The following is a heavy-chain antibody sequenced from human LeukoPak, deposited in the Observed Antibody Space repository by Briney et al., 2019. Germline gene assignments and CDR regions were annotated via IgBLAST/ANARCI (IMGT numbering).Heavy chain of an antibody. CDR3: VRSPFSNGY. Sequence: GGSPRLSCAASGFTFSSYAMRWVRQAPGKGLEWVAVISYDGSNKYYADSVKGRFTISRDNAKNSLYLQMNSLRAEDTAVYYCVRSPFSNGYWGQGTLVTVSS. J-gene: IGHJ4*02. D-gene: IGHD4-11*01. CDR1: GFTFSSYA. V-gene: IGHV3-30-3*01. CDR2: ISYDGSNK.